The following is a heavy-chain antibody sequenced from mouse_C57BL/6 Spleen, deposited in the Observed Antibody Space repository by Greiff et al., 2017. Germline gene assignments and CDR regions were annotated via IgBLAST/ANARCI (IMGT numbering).Heavy chain of an antibody. CDR3: ASSMEDAMDY. Sequence: VQLQESGPGLVQPSQSLSITCAVSGFSLTSYGVHWVRQSPGKGLEWLGVIWSGGRTDYNAAFISRLSISKDNSKSQVFFKMNSLQADDTAIYYCASSMEDAMDYWGQGTSVTVSS. D-gene: IGHD1-1*02. J-gene: IGHJ4*01. CDR1: GFSLTSYG. V-gene: IGHV2-2*01. CDR2: IWSGGRT.